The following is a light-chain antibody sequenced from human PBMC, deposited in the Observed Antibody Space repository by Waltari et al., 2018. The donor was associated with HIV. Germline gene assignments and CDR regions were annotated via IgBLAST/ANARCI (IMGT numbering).Light chain of an antibody. J-gene: IGLJ2*01. Sequence: SYVLTQPPSVSVAPGKTARITWGGNNIGSKSGHWYQQKPGQAPVLVIYYDSDRPTGIPERFSGSNSGNTATLTISRVEAGDEADYYCQVWDSSSDHVVFGGGTKLTVL. V-gene: IGLV3-21*04. CDR2: YDS. CDR1: NIGSKS. CDR3: QVWDSSSDHVV.